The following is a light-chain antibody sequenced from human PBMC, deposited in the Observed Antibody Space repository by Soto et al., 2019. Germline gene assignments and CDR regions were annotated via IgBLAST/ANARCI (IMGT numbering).Light chain of an antibody. CDR1: XXXIEKFY. CDR2: RDN. CDR3: AAWDDSLRGVV. V-gene: IGLV1-47*01. J-gene: IGLJ2*01. Sequence: QSVLTQPPSASATPGQRVTISCSXXXXXIEKFYVYWYQQLPGTAPKLLVYRDNQRPSGVPDRFSGSKSGTSASLAISGLRSDDEADYYCAAWDDSLRGVVFGGGTQLTVL.